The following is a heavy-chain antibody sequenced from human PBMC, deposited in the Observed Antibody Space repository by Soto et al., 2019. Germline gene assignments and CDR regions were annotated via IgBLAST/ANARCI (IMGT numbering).Heavy chain of an antibody. CDR3: AREDDYGTREDD. V-gene: IGHV1-18*01. Sequence: VASVKVSCKASGYTFTSYGISWVRQAPGQGLEWMGWISAYNGNTNYAQKLQGRVTMTTDTSTSTAYMELRSLRSDDTAVYDCAREDDYGTREDDWGQRTLVTVSS. D-gene: IGHD4-17*01. J-gene: IGHJ4*02. CDR2: ISAYNGNT. CDR1: GYTFTSYG.